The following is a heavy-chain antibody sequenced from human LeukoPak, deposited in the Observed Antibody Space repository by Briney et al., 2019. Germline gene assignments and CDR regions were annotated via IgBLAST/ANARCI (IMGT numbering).Heavy chain of an antibody. V-gene: IGHV3-48*01. CDR3: TREFCSGGSCYGYFDL. Sequence: GGSLRLSCAASGFTFSSYDMNWVRQAPGKGLEWVSYISTISSTKYYADSVRGRFTISRDNAKNSLYLQLNSLRAEDTVVYYCTREFCSGGSCYGYFDLWGRGALVTVSS. D-gene: IGHD2-15*01. J-gene: IGHJ2*01. CDR2: ISTISSTK. CDR1: GFTFSSYD.